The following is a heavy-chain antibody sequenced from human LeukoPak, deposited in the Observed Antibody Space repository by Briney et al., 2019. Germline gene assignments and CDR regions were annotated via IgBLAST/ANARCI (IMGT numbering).Heavy chain of an antibody. V-gene: IGHV4-34*01. D-gene: IGHD4-23*01. CDR1: GGSFNHYD. J-gene: IGHJ5*02. CDR3: ARGRFQRRFMATPFDP. CDR2: INHSGSS. Sequence: AETLSLPCAVYGGSFNHYDWSWIRQTPAKGLEWIGEINHSGSSNYNPSLKSRLSISVDISKKQISLRLASVTAADTAVYYCARGRFQRRFMATPFDPWGQGTLVTVSS.